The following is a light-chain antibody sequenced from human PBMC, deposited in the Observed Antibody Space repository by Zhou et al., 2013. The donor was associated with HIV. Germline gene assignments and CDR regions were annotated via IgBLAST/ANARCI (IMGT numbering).Light chain of an antibody. J-gene: IGKJ2*03. Sequence: EIVMTQSPAALSVSPGERATLSCRASLSVSSNLAWYQQKPGQAPRLLLYGASTRATGIPARFSGSGSGTEFTLTISSLQSEDFAVYYCHQYNNWPPGFGQGAKLEIK. V-gene: IGKV3-15*01. CDR2: GAS. CDR1: LSVSSN. CDR3: HQYNNWPPG.